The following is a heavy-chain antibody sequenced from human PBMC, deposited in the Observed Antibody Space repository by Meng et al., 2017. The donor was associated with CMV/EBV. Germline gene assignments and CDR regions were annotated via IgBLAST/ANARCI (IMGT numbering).Heavy chain of an antibody. CDR1: GFTFSSYA. CDR3: ARGVVREPMPGAAFDI. Sequence: GESLKISCAASGFTFSSYAMHWVRQAPGKGLEWVSVISYDGSNKYYADSVKGRFTISRDNSKNTLYLQMNSLRAEDTAVYYCARGVVREPMPGAAFDIWGQGTMVTVSS. J-gene: IGHJ3*02. CDR2: ISYDGSNK. D-gene: IGHD3-10*01. V-gene: IGHV3-30*04.